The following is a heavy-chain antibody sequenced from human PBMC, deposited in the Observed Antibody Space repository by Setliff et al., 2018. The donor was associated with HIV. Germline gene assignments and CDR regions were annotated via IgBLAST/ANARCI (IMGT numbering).Heavy chain of an antibody. J-gene: IGHJ6*03. CDR2: INPNSGGT. CDR1: GYTFTSYG. D-gene: IGHD4-17*01. Sequence: ASVKVSCKASGYTFTSYGISWVRQAPGQGLEWMGRINPNSGGTNSARKFQGRVTMTRDTSISTAYMELSRLRSDDTAVYYCARVTTTVTAYYYYYMDVWGKGTTVTVSS. V-gene: IGHV1-2*06. CDR3: ARVTTTVTAYYYYYMDV.